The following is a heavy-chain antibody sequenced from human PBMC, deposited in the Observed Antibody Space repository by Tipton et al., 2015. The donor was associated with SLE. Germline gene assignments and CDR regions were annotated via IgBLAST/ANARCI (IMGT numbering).Heavy chain of an antibody. CDR3: ARTGTTWHWFDP. CDR2: IYYSGST. D-gene: IGHD4-11*01. J-gene: IGHJ5*02. CDR1: GGSIGSGGYY. Sequence: TLSLTCTVSGGSIGSGGYYWSWIRQHPGKGLEWIGYIYYSGSTYYNPSLKSRVTISVDTSKNQFSLKLSSVTAADTAVYYCARTGTTWHWFDPWGQGTLVTVSS. V-gene: IGHV4-31*03.